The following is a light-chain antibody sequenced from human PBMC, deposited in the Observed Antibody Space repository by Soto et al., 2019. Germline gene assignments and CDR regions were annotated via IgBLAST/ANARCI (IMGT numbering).Light chain of an antibody. V-gene: IGKV1-5*03. CDR1: QSINRW. J-gene: IGKJ2*01. Sequence: DIQMTQSPSPLSASVGDRVTITCRASQSINRWLAWYQQKPGKAPKLLIYKASSLESGVPSRFSGSGIGTEFSLSISSLQPDDVATYYCQQYSTYPYIFGQGTKVDIK. CDR3: QQYSTYPYI. CDR2: KAS.